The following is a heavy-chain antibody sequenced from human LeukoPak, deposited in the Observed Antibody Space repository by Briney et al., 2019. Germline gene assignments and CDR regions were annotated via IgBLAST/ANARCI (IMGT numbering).Heavy chain of an antibody. V-gene: IGHV7-4-1*02. CDR2: INTNTGNP. D-gene: IGHD5-18*01. J-gene: IGHJ4*02. CDR3: AREGSPVDTAMGKDFDY. Sequence: ASVKVSCKASGYTFTSYAMNWVRQAPGQGLEWMGWINTNTGNPTYAQGFTGRFVFSLDTSVSTAYLQISSLKAEDTAVYYCAREGSPVDTAMGKDFDYWGQVTLVTVSS. CDR1: GYTFTSYA.